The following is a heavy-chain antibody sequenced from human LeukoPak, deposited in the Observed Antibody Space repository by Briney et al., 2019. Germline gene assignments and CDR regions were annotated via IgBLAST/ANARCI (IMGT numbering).Heavy chain of an antibody. CDR3: ARDRPTPDY. CDR2: ISSSGNTI. J-gene: IGHJ4*02. Sequence: PGGSLRLSCAASGFTFSSYEMNWVRQAPGKGLEWISYISSSGNTIYYADSVKGRFTISRDDAKNSLYLQMNSPRADDTAVYYCARDRPTPDYWGQGTLVTVSS. CDR1: GFTFSSYE. V-gene: IGHV3-48*03.